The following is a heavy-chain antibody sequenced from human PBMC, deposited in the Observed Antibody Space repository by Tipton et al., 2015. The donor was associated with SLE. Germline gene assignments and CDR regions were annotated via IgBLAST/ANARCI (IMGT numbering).Heavy chain of an antibody. CDR1: GGSIRSGDYY. Sequence: TLSLTCTVSGGSIRSGDYYWSWIRQPAGKGLEWIGQIHSSGSTSYNPSLKSRVSISVDMSKNQVSLKLSSVTAAGTALYYCARHLSGSYSFDYWGQGKLVTVSP. CDR2: IHSSGST. CDR3: ARHLSGSYSFDY. J-gene: IGHJ4*02. V-gene: IGHV4-61*09. D-gene: IGHD1-26*01.